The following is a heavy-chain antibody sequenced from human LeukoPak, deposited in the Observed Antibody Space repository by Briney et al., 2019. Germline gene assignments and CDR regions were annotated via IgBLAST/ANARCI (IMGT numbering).Heavy chain of an antibody. CDR3: AKDYRYAIAAPGRQYNWFDR. J-gene: IGHJ5*02. Sequence: GGPLRLSCAASGFTFSHYTMNWVRQAPGRGLELISSINPTGTSTYYADSVKGRFTISRDDSKSTLYLQMNSLRAEDTAVYYCAKDYRYAIAAPGRQYNWFDRWGQGTRVTVSS. D-gene: IGHD6-13*01. V-gene: IGHV3-23*01. CDR1: GFTFSHYT. CDR2: INPTGTST.